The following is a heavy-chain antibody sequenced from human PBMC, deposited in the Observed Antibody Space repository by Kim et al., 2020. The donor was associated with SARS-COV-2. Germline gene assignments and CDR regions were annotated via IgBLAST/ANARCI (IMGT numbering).Heavy chain of an antibody. Sequence: SVKVSCKASGGTFSSYAISWVRQAPGQGLEWMGGIIPIFGTANYAQKFQGRVTITADESTSTSYMELSSLRSEDTAVYYCARISTVVNHGYFDYWGQGTLVTVSS. J-gene: IGHJ4*02. CDR3: ARISTVVNHGYFDY. CDR2: IIPIFGTA. V-gene: IGHV1-69*13. D-gene: IGHD2-15*01. CDR1: GGTFSSYA.